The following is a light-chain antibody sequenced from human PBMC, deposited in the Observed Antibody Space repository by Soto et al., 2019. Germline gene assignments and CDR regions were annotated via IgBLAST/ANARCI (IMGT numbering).Light chain of an antibody. CDR3: QQYNNWPPLT. CDR1: QSVSTY. Sequence: EIVLSQSPATLSLSAGERATLSCRASQSVSTYLAWYQQKSGQAPRLLIYDASNRATGIPARFSGSGSGTEFTLTISSLQSEDFAVYYCQQYNNWPPLTFGGGTKVDIK. CDR2: DAS. V-gene: IGKV3-11*01. J-gene: IGKJ4*01.